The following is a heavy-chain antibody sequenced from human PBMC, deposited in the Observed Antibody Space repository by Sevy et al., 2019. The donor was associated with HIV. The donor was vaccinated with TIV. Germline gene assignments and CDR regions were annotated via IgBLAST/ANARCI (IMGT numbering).Heavy chain of an antibody. V-gene: IGHV4-34*01. Sequence: SETLSLTCAVYGGSFSGYYWSWIRQPPGKGLEWIGEINHSGSTNYNPSLKSRVTISVDTSKNQFSLKLSSVTAADTAVYYCARLRRYCSSTSCPRRDWFYPWGQGTLVTVSS. CDR3: ARLRRYCSSTSCPRRDWFYP. J-gene: IGHJ5*02. D-gene: IGHD2-2*01. CDR2: INHSGST. CDR1: GGSFSGYY.